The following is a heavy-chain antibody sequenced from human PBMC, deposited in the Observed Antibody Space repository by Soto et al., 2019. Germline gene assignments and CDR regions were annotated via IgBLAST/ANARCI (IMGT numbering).Heavy chain of an antibody. CDR3: ARHLTYCSAGSCYSDFPYYGMDV. Sequence: PSETLSLTCTVSGGSISSSSYYWGWIRQPPGKGLEWIGSIFYSGSTYYNPSLKSRVTISVDTSKNQFSLKLSSVTAAGTAVYYCARHLTYCSAGSCYSDFPYYGMDVWGQETTVTVSS. CDR2: IFYSGST. J-gene: IGHJ6*02. CDR1: GGSISSSSYY. D-gene: IGHD2-15*01. V-gene: IGHV4-39*01.